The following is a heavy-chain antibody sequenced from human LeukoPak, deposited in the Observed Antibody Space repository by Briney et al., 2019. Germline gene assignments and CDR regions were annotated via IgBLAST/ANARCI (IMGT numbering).Heavy chain of an antibody. CDR3: ARHRLSTLDALDM. CDR2: LNYTGST. D-gene: IGHD2-15*01. J-gene: IGHJ3*02. CDR1: GGSISSSSYY. V-gene: IGHV4-39*01. Sequence: SETLSLTCSLSGGSISSSSYYWGWIRQPPGKGLEWIGSLNYTGSTYYNPSLKSRVTISIDKSKRQFSFKLSPGAAGTPPLYYCARHRLSTLDALDMWGQGTMVSVSS.